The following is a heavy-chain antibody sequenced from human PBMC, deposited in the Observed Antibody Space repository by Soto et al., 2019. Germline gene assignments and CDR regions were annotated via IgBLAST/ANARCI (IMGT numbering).Heavy chain of an antibody. CDR3: ARDSPRLGIGWNWFDP. J-gene: IGHJ5*02. CDR2: ISGYNGTT. Sequence: QIQLVQSGAEVKKPGASVKVSCKASGYTFTFYGISWVRQAPGRGLEWMGWISGYNGTTKYAQNLRGRVSMTTDTSTSTAYMELRSLRYDDTAVYYCARDSPRLGIGWNWFDPWGQGTLVTVSS. D-gene: IGHD3-16*01. CDR1: GYTFTFYG. V-gene: IGHV1-18*04.